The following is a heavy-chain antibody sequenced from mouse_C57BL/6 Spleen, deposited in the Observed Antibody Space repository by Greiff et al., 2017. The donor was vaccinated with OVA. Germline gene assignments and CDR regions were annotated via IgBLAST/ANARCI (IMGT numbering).Heavy chain of an antibody. Sequence: QVQLQQPGAELVRPGSSVKLSCKASGYTFTSYWMDWVKQRPGQGLEWIGNIYPSDSETHYNQKFKDKATLTVDKSSSTAYMQLSSLTSEDSAVYSCARRGIYDGYPFAYWGQGTLVTVSA. J-gene: IGHJ3*01. D-gene: IGHD2-3*01. CDR2: IYPSDSET. CDR3: ARRGIYDGYPFAY. CDR1: GYTFTSYW. V-gene: IGHV1-61*01.